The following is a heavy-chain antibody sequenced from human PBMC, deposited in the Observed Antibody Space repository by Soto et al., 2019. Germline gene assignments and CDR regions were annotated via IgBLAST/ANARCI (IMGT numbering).Heavy chain of an antibody. CDR3: ARALVDLSGRVDLDL. Sequence: QVQLVQSGPELKKPGASVKVSCKASGYTFTTYGITWVRQAPGQGLEWMGWINTNNGSADYQQTLQDRVTMTKDTYTSTADMELRSLSSDETALYFCARALVDLSGRVDLDLWGQGTLVTVSS. V-gene: IGHV1-18*04. D-gene: IGHD2-15*01. CDR1: GYTFTTYG. J-gene: IGHJ5*02. CDR2: INTNNGSA.